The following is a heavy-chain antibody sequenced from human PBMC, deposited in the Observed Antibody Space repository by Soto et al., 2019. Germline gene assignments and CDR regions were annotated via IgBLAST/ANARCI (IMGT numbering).Heavy chain of an antibody. CDR1: GFIVSDTY. Sequence: EVQLVESGGGLVQPGGSLRLSCTASGFIVSDTYVNWVRQAPGKGLEWVSVISNRGDTHYADSVRGRFSLSRDISDNTLHLQMNHLRVEDTAVYYCAREPRYCRGGSCSITGDAYDIWGQGTMVTVYS. J-gene: IGHJ3*02. CDR3: AREPRYCRGGSCSITGDAYDI. CDR2: ISNRGDT. D-gene: IGHD2-15*01. V-gene: IGHV3-66*01.